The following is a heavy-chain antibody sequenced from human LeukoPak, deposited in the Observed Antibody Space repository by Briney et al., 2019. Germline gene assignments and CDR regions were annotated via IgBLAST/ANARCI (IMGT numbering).Heavy chain of an antibody. CDR3: ARRPVAAEYFQH. J-gene: IGHJ1*01. V-gene: IGHV3-30*03. D-gene: IGHD6-25*01. CDR2: ISYDESKI. Sequence: GGSLRLSCTGSGFSFTNYAMHRVRRAPGEGLEWVAVISYDESKIYYADSVKGRFTISRDLSTNTLYLQMNSLTTEDTAMYFCARRPVAAEYFQHWGQGTLVTVSS. CDR1: GFSFTNYA.